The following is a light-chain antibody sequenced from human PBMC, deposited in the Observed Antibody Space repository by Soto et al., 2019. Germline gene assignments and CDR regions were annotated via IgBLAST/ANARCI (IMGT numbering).Light chain of an antibody. J-gene: IGKJ5*01. CDR2: GAS. Sequence: EIVLTQSPGTLSLSPGEIATLSCRASQCVSSSYLAWYQQKPGQAPRLLIYGASSRATGIPDRFSGSGSGTDFTLTISRLEPEDFAVYYCQLYGSSSITFGQGTRLEIK. CDR1: QCVSSSY. V-gene: IGKV3-20*01. CDR3: QLYGSSSIT.